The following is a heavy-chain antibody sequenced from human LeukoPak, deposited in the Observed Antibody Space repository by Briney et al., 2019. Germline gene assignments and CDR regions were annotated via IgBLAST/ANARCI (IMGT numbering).Heavy chain of an antibody. CDR1: GYTFTSYG. J-gene: IGHJ4*02. CDR3: ARVGCSSTSCYGGSDY. D-gene: IGHD2-2*01. V-gene: IGHV1-18*01. CDR2: ISAYNGNT. Sequence: ASVKVSCKASGYTFTSYGISWVRQAPGQGLEWMGWISAYNGNTNYAQKLQGRVTMTTDTSTSTAYMELRSLRSDDTAVYYCARVGCSSTSCYGGSDYWGQGTLVTVSS.